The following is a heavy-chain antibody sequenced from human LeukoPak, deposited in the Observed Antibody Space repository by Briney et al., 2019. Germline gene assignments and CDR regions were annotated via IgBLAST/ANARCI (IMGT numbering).Heavy chain of an antibody. Sequence: GGSLRLSCAASGFTFDDYAMHWVRQAPGKGLEWVSGISWNSGSIGYADSVKGRFTISRDNAKNSPYLQMNSLRAEDTALYYCAKDIGIVPASGPVDYWGQGTLVTVSS. D-gene: IGHD2-2*01. CDR1: GFTFDDYA. CDR3: AKDIGIVPASGPVDY. V-gene: IGHV3-9*01. J-gene: IGHJ4*02. CDR2: ISWNSGSI.